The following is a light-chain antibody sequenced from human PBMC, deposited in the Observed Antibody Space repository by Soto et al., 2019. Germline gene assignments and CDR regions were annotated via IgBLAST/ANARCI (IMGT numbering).Light chain of an antibody. Sequence: EIVMTQSPATLSVSPGERATLSCRASQSVSSDLAWYQQKPGQAPRLLIYGTSTRATGIPARFSGSGSGTXXXXXXXSLQXEDXXXXXXXQYNNWVTFGQGTRLEIK. CDR2: GTS. J-gene: IGKJ5*01. CDR1: QSVSSD. V-gene: IGKV3-15*01. CDR3: XQYNNWVT.